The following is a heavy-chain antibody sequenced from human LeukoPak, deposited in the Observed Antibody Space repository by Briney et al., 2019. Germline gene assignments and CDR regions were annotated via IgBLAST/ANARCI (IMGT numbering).Heavy chain of an antibody. D-gene: IGHD5-18*01. CDR3: ARVYTAMVTFDY. J-gene: IGHJ4*02. Sequence: ASVKVSCKASGYTFTSYGISWVRQAPGQRLERMGWISAYNGNTNYAQKLQGRVTMTTDTSTSTAYMELRSLRSDDTAAYYCARVYTAMVTFDYWGQGTLVTVSS. CDR1: GYTFTSYG. V-gene: IGHV1-18*01. CDR2: ISAYNGNT.